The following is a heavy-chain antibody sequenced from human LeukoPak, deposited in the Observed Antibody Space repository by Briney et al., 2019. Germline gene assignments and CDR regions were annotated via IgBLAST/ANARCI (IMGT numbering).Heavy chain of an antibody. D-gene: IGHD2-2*01. J-gene: IGHJ4*02. CDR2: IIPIFGTA. CDR3: ARDGPDIVVVPAY. Sequence: ASVKVSCKASGGTFSSYAISWVRQAPGQGLEWMGGIIPIFGTANYAQKFQGRVTITADESTSTAYMEMSSLRSEETAVYYCARDGPDIVVVPAYWGQGTLVTVSS. CDR1: GGTFSSYA. V-gene: IGHV1-69*13.